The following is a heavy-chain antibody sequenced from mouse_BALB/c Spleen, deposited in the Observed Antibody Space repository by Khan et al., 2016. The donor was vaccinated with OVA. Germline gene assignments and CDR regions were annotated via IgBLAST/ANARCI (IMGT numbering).Heavy chain of an antibody. CDR2: INPSTGYS. CDR3: ANHGSSSAWSAY. Sequence: QVQLQQSGAELAKPGASVKMSCKASGYTFTSYWMHWVKQRPGQGLEWIGYINPSTGYSEYNQKFKDKATLTADKSSSTAYMQLSSLTSDDSSVYYCANHGSSSAWSAYWGQGTLVTVSA. J-gene: IGHJ3*01. CDR1: GYTFTSYW. V-gene: IGHV1-7*01. D-gene: IGHD1-1*01.